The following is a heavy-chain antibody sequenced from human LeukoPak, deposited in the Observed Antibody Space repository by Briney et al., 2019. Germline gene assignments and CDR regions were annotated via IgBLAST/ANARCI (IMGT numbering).Heavy chain of an antibody. J-gene: IGHJ5*02. CDR2: IYNSGST. D-gene: IGHD6-13*01. Sequence: SETLSLTCTVSGYSVSSGYYWGWIRQPPGKGLEWIGSIYNSGSTYYNPSLKSRVTISVDTSKNQFSLKLSSVTAADTAVYYCARSYASSWYWNWFDPWGQGTLVTVSS. CDR1: GYSVSSGYY. V-gene: IGHV4-38-2*02. CDR3: ARSYASSWYWNWFDP.